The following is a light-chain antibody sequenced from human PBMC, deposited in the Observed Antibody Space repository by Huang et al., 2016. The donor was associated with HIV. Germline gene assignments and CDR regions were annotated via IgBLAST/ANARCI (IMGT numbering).Light chain of an antibody. V-gene: IGKV1-33*01. CDR2: DAS. CDR3: QQYADFPIT. CDR1: HDITNY. J-gene: IGKJ5*01. Sequence: DIQMTQSQSSLSTAVTDTDTITCQASHDITNYLNWYQQKPGKAPKLLIYDASNLETGVPPRFSGSGSGTDFTFTISGLQPEDIATYYCQQYADFPITFGQGTRLEIK.